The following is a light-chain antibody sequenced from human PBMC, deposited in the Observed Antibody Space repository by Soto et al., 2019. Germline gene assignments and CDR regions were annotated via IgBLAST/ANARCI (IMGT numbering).Light chain of an antibody. CDR2: KAS. Sequence: DIQMTQSPSTLSASVGDRVTITCRASQSITGWLAWFQQKPGKAPKLLISKASSLQNGVPSRFSGSGSGTDFTLTISSLQPDDFATYYCQQYNPYSPWTFGQGTKGEIK. CDR1: QSITGW. J-gene: IGKJ1*01. V-gene: IGKV1-5*03. CDR3: QQYNPYSPWT.